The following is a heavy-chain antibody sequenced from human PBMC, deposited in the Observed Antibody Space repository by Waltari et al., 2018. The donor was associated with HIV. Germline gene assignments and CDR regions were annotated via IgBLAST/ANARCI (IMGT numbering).Heavy chain of an antibody. D-gene: IGHD3-3*01. CDR2: IYYTGTS. Sequence: QVQLQESGPGLVKPSETLSLTCSIPADTINNSYLGWIRQSPAKGLEWIGYIYYTGTSNYNPAPSLKSRVTMSLDTSKTQFSLKLTSVSAADTAVYYCARTVGTSISGVITYNWFDSWGQGTLVTVSS. V-gene: IGHV4-59*01. CDR1: ADTINNSY. J-gene: IGHJ5*01. CDR3: ARTVGTSISGVITYNWFDS.